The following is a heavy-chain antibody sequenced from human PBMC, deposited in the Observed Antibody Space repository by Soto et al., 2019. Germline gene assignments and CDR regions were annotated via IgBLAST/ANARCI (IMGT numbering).Heavy chain of an antibody. CDR2: LYWDADK. CDR3: VQSRCGGDCLEIYSSHAYNGLDV. J-gene: IGHJ6*02. Sequence: QVTLKESGPTLVKPTQTLTLTCTVSGLSLRTTGVGVGWVRHPPGKALEWLALLYWDADKRYGPSLRSRLTIAKDISEKQVVLTMTNMDNVDTATYYCVQSRCGGDCLEIYSSHAYNGLDVWGQGTTVTVSS. V-gene: IGHV2-5*09. D-gene: IGHD2-21*02. CDR1: GLSLRTTGVG.